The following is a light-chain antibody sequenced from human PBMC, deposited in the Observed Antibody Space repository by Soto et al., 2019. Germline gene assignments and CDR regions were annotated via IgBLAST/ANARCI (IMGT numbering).Light chain of an antibody. Sequence: IVMTQSPASLSLSPCEIATLSCSSIQSVSTNVAWYQQRPGQALSLLIYGASTRASGCPARFTGSGSGTEFTLTISSLQSEDFALYYCQQYDNWPPGITFGQGTRLEIK. CDR2: GAS. J-gene: IGKJ5*01. V-gene: IGKV3-15*01. CDR3: QQYDNWPPGIT. CDR1: QSVSTN.